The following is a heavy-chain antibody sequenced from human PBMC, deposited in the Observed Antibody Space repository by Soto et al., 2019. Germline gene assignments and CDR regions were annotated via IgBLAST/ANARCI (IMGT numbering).Heavy chain of an antibody. V-gene: IGHV3-30*03. Sequence: QVQLVESGGGVVQPGRSLRLSCAASGFIFSTYGMHWVRQAPGKGLEWLSVISYDGNNKYYADSVKGRFTISRDNSKSTLWLQMDSLRTEDTAVYYCATDLLLTTITTVGDWGKGTLGTVAS. J-gene: IGHJ4*02. CDR2: ISYDGNNK. D-gene: IGHD4-17*01. CDR1: GFIFSTYG. CDR3: ATDLLLTTITTVGD.